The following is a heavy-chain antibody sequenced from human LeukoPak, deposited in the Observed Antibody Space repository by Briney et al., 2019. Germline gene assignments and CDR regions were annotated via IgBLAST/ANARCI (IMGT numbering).Heavy chain of an antibody. CDR1: GFSFSSYE. Sequence: GGSLRLSCAASGFSFSSYEMNWVRQAPGKGLEWVSHSNRRGSTTYYADSVRGRFTISRDNAKNSLYLQMNSLRAEDTAVYYCAREGHTTGWPPFDFWGQGTLDRLL. V-gene: IGHV3-48*03. D-gene: IGHD2/OR15-2a*01. CDR2: SNRRGSTT. J-gene: IGHJ4*02. CDR3: AREGHTTGWPPFDF.